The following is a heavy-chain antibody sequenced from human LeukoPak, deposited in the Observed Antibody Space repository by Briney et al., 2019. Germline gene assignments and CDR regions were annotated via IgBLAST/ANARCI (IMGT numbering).Heavy chain of an antibody. CDR2: IWYDGSNK. J-gene: IGHJ6*02. CDR3: ASGTELGYCSGGSCYSPYYYYGMDV. V-gene: IGHV3-33*01. D-gene: IGHD2-15*01. CDR1: GXTFSSYG. Sequence: PGRSLRLSCAASGXTFSSYGMHWVRQAPGKGLEWVAVIWYDGSNKYYADSVKGRFTISRDNSKNTLYLQMNSLRAEDTAVYYCASGTELGYCSGGSCYSPYYYYGMDVWGQGTTVTVSS.